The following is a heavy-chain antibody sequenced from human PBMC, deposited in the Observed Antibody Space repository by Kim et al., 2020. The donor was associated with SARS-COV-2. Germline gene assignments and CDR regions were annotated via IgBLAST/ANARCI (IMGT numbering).Heavy chain of an antibody. CDR3: ARDYGSTYAGY. J-gene: IGHJ4*02. Sequence: IYYADSVKGRFTISRDNAKNSLYLQMNSLRAEDTSVYYCARDYGSTYAGYWGQGTLVTVSS. D-gene: IGHD6-13*01. CDR2: I. V-gene: IGHV3-21*01.